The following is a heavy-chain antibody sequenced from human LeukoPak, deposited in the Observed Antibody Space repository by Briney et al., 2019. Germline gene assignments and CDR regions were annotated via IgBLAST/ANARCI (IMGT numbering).Heavy chain of an antibody. D-gene: IGHD2-2*02. V-gene: IGHV1-24*01. CDR1: GYTLTELS. CDR3: ATWLGFCSSTSCYSPSGYYYGMDV. Sequence: ASVKVSCKVSGYTLTELSMHWVRQAPGKGLEWMGGFDPEDGETIYAQKFQGRVTMTEDTSTDTAYMELSSLRSEDTAVYYCATWLGFCSSTSCYSPSGYYYGMDVGGKGTTVTVSS. CDR2: FDPEDGET. J-gene: IGHJ6*04.